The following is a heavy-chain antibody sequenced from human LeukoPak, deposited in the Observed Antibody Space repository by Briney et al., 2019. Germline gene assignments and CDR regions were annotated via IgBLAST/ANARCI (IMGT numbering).Heavy chain of an antibody. CDR1: GGSISNYY. D-gene: IGHD3-3*01. CDR2: IYYSGST. CDR3: ARVGKPYYDFWSGYGNWFDP. J-gene: IGHJ5*02. Sequence: KPSETLSLTCTVSGGSISNYYWSWIRQPPGKGLEWIGYIYYSGSTNYNPSLKSRVTISVDTSKNQFALKLSSVTAADTAVSYCARVGKPYYDFWSGYGNWFDPWGQGTLVTVSS. V-gene: IGHV4-59*01.